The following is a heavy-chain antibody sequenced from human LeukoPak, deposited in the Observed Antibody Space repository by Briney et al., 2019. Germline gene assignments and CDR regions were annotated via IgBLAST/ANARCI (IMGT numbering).Heavy chain of an antibody. J-gene: IGHJ5*02. CDR1: GDSISSYY. CDR3: ARGYDSSTYYSWLDP. Sequence: PSETLSLTCTVSGDSISSYYWNWIRQPPGKGLEWIGYIYYSGSTNYNPSLKSRVTISVDTSRNQFSLKLSSVTAADTAVYYCARGYDSSTYYSWLDPWGQGTLVTVSS. D-gene: IGHD3-22*01. CDR2: IYYSGST. V-gene: IGHV4-59*01.